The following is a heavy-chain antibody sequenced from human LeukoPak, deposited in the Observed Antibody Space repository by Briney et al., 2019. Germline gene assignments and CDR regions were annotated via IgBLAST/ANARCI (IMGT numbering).Heavy chain of an antibody. V-gene: IGHV3-21*01. J-gene: IGHJ4*02. Sequence: GGSLRLSCAASGFTFSSYSMNWVRQAPGKGLEWVSSISSSSSYIYYADSVEGRFTISRDNAKNSLYLQMNSLRAEDTAVYYCARVPTTVTGHWGQGTLVTVSS. D-gene: IGHD4-17*01. CDR1: GFTFSSYS. CDR3: ARVPTTVTGH. CDR2: ISSSSSYI.